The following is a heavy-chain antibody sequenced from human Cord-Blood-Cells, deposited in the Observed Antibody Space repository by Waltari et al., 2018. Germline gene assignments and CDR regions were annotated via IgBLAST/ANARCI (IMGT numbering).Heavy chain of an antibody. D-gene: IGHD1-1*01. CDR2: IYSGGST. CDR3: ARVQGWNYWYFDL. V-gene: IGHV3-53*01. CDR1: GFTVSSNY. Sequence: EVQLVESGGGLIQPGGSLRLSCAASGFTVSSNYMSWVRQAQGKGLEWVSVIYSGGSTYYADSVKGRFTISRDNSKNTLYLQMNSLRAEDTAVYYCARVQGWNYWYFDLWGRGTLVTVSS. J-gene: IGHJ2*01.